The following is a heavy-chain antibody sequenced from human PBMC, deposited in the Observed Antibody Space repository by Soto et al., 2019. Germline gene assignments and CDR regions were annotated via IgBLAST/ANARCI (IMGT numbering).Heavy chain of an antibody. Sequence: SVKVSCKASGGTFSSYAISWVRQAPGQGLEWMGGIIPIFGTANYAQKFQGRVTITADESTSTAYMELSSLRSEDTAVYYFARSVGVTAMATNYYYYYGMDVWGQGTTVTVSS. CDR3: ARSVGVTAMATNYYYYYGMDV. J-gene: IGHJ6*02. V-gene: IGHV1-69*13. CDR2: IIPIFGTA. CDR1: GGTFSSYA. D-gene: IGHD5-18*01.